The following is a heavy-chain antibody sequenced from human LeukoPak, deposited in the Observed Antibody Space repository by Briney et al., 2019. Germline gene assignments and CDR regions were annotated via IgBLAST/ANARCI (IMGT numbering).Heavy chain of an antibody. Sequence: GASVTVSCKASGYTFTGYYMHWVRQAPGQGLEWMGWINPNSGGTNYAQKFQGRVTMTRDTSISTAYMELSRLRSDDTAVYYCARSLYYDSSGYDIDYWGQGTLVTVSS. CDR2: INPNSGGT. CDR3: ARSLYYDSSGYDIDY. J-gene: IGHJ4*02. D-gene: IGHD3-22*01. V-gene: IGHV1-2*02. CDR1: GYTFTGYY.